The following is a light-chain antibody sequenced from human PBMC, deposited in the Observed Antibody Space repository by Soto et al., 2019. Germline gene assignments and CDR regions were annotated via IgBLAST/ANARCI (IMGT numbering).Light chain of an antibody. CDR1: QSVSSSY. V-gene: IGKV3-20*01. CDR3: QQYVRSPRT. Sequence: EIVLTQSPGTLSLSPGERATLSCRASQSVSSSYLAWYQQKPGQAPRLLIYGASIRATGIPDRFSGSGSGTDFTLIISRLDPEDFAVYYCQQYVRSPRTFGGGTKVEIK. CDR2: GAS. J-gene: IGKJ4*01.